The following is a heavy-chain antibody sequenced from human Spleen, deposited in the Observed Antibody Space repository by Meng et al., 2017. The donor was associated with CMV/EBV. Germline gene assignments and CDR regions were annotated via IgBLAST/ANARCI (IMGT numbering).Heavy chain of an antibody. CDR1: GFSLSTSAVA. D-gene: IGHD5-24*01. Sequence: SGPTLVKPTQTLTLTCTFSGFSLSTSAVAVGCFRQPPGKALEWLALIYGNDEKRYSPSLKSRLTITKDTSKNQVLLTMTNMDPVDTATYYCAHSGRDGHNFLVLFDSWGQGTLVTVSS. J-gene: IGHJ4*02. CDR2: IYGNDEK. V-gene: IGHV2-5*01. CDR3: AHSGRDGHNFLVLFDS.